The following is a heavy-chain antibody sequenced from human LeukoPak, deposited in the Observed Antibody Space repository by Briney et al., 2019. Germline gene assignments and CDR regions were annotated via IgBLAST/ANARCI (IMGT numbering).Heavy chain of an antibody. Sequence: GGSLRLSCAASGMTLSITSMNWVRQAPGKGLEWISYIDKSSNPIYYADSVKGRFTISRDNAKNSLYLQMNSLRAEDTAVYYCARDYFSRAALLGYFDLWGRGTLVTVSS. D-gene: IGHD2-15*01. V-gene: IGHV3-21*05. CDR1: GMTLSITS. CDR2: IDKSSNPI. J-gene: IGHJ2*01. CDR3: ARDYFSRAALLGYFDL.